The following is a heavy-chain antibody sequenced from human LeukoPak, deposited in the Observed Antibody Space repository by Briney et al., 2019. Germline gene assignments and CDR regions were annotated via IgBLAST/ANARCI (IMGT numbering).Heavy chain of an antibody. J-gene: IGHJ4*02. Sequence: SETLSLTCAVYGGSFSGYYWSWIRQPPGKGLEWIGEINHSGSTNYNPSLKSRVTISVDTSKNQFSLKLSSVTAADTAVYYCARGRGGRDRFDCWGQGTLVTVSS. CDR3: ARGRGGRDRFDC. CDR2: INHSGST. CDR1: GGSFSGYY. D-gene: IGHD3-16*01. V-gene: IGHV4-34*01.